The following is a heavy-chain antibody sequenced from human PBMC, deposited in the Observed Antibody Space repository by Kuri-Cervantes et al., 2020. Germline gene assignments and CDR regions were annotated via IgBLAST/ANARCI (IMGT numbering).Heavy chain of an antibody. Sequence: SVKVSCKASGGTFSSYAISWVRQAPGQGLEWMGGIIPISGTANYAQKIQGRVTITADESTSTAYMELSSLRSEDTAVYYCSTDTVTTTGNAFDIWGQGTMVTVSS. J-gene: IGHJ3*02. CDR2: IIPISGTA. CDR3: STDTVTTTGNAFDI. D-gene: IGHD4-17*01. CDR1: GGTFSSYA. V-gene: IGHV1-69*13.